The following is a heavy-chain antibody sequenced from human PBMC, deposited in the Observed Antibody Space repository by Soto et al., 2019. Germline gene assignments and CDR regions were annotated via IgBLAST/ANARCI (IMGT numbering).Heavy chain of an antibody. CDR2: IIPIFGIG. CDR3: ARSAITLFGVVSIPPHYYSEMDV. D-gene: IGHD3-3*01. J-gene: IGHJ6*02. V-gene: IGHV1-69*01. CDR1: GGTFNRYA. Sequence: QVQLVQSGAEVKKPGSSVKVSCKASGGTFNRYAISWVRQAPGQGLEWMGGIIPIFGIGNDAQRFQGRVTITADESTGTAYMELSSLQAEDTGVYYCARSAITLFGVVSIPPHYYSEMDVWGQGTTVTVSS.